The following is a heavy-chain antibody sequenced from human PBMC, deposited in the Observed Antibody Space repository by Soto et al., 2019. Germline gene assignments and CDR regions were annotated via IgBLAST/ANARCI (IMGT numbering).Heavy chain of an antibody. J-gene: IGHJ6*02. Sequence: ASVKVSCKASSYTFTSYGISGVRQAPGQGLEWMGWISAYNGNTNYAQKLQGRVTMTTDTSTSTAYMELRSLRSDDTAVYYCARDLSRIRFLEWLSYGMDVWGQGTTVTVSS. D-gene: IGHD3-3*01. CDR3: ARDLSRIRFLEWLSYGMDV. CDR2: ISAYNGNT. V-gene: IGHV1-18*04. CDR1: SYTFTSYG.